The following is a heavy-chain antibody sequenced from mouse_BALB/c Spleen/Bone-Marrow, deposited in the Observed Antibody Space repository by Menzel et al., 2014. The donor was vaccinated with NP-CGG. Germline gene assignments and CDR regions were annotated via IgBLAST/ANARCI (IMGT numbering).Heavy chain of an antibody. V-gene: IGHV1-69*02. Sequence: VQLQQSGAELVRPGASVKVSCKASGYTFTSYWINWVKQRPGQGLEWIGNIYPSDSYTNYNQNFKDKATLTVDKSSSTAYMQLSSPTSEDSAVYYCTRQYGNYYAMDYWGSRNLSHRLL. J-gene: IGHJ4*01. D-gene: IGHD2-10*02. CDR2: IYPSDSYT. CDR1: GYTFTSYW. CDR3: TRQYGNYYAMDY.